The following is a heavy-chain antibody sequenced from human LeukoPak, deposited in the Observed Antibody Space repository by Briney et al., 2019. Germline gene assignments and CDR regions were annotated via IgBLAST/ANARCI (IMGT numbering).Heavy chain of an antibody. D-gene: IGHD3-10*01. V-gene: IGHV4-39*07. J-gene: IGHJ4*02. CDR2: IYYSGST. Sequence: SETLSLTCTVSGGSISSSSYYWGWIRQPPGKGLEWIGSIYYSGSTYYNPSLKSRVTISVDTSKNQFSLKLSSVTAADTAVYYCATYGSGSYYLTTDYWGQGTLVTVSS. CDR3: ATYGSGSYYLTTDY. CDR1: GGSISSSSYY.